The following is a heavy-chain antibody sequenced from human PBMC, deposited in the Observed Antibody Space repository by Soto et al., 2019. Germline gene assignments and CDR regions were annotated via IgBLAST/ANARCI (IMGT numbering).Heavy chain of an antibody. Sequence: SQTLSLTCAISGDSVSSNSAAWNWIRQSPSRGLEWLGRTYYRSKWYNDYAVSVKSRITIKPDSSKNQFSLQLNSLTPEDTAVYYCAREGLGPLTYSFDILGQGTMVTVSS. CDR2: TYYRSKWYN. J-gene: IGHJ3*02. CDR1: GDSVSSNSAA. CDR3: AREGLGPLTYSFDI. V-gene: IGHV6-1*01. D-gene: IGHD7-27*01.